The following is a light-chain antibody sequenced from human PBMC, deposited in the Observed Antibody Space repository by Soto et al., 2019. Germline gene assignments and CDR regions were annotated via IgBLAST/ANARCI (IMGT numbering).Light chain of an antibody. CDR3: QHYCGAPRT. V-gene: IGKV3-11*01. CDR1: QSVNSY. Sequence: EIVLTQSPATLSLSPGERAALSCRASQSVNSYLAWYQQKPCQAPRLLIYDSSNRATGIPARFSGSGSGTDFTLTISSLEPEESAGYYGQHYCGAPRTFRQGTSLEIK. J-gene: IGKJ2*01. CDR2: DSS.